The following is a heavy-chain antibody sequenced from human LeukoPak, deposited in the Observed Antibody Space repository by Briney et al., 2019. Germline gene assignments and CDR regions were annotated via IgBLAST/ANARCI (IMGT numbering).Heavy chain of an antibody. Sequence: GGSLRLSCAASGFTFSNYWMIWVRQAPGKGLEGVGNIKQDGSEKRYADSVRGRFSISRDNAQTSLYLQMNSLRAEDTAVYYCARASDPWLQLTWGQGTLVTVSS. CDR3: ARASDPWLQLT. J-gene: IGHJ5*02. V-gene: IGHV3-7*05. CDR1: GFTFSNYW. D-gene: IGHD5-24*01. CDR2: IKQDGSEK.